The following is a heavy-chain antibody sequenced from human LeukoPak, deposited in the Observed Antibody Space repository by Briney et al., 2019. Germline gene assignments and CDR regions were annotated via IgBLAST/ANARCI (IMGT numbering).Heavy chain of an antibody. V-gene: IGHV1-18*01. D-gene: IGHD6-6*01. Sequence: ASVKVSCTASGYTFTSYGISWVRQAPGQGLEWMGWISAYNGNTNFAQKLQGRVTMTTDTSTSTAYMELRSLRSDDTAVYYCARDLVAARQKVGAYYYYYGMDVWGQGTTVTVSS. CDR3: ARDLVAARQKVGAYYYYYGMDV. CDR2: ISAYNGNT. CDR1: GYTFTSYG. J-gene: IGHJ6*02.